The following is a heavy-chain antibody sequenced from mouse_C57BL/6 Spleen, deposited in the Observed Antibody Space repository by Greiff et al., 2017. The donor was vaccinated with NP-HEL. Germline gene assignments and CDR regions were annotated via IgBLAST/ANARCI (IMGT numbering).Heavy chain of an antibody. CDR1: GFNIKDYY. D-gene: IGHD1-1*01. CDR2: IDPEAGDT. J-gene: IGHJ1*03. CDR3: TTLDYGSSYGDFDV. V-gene: IGHV14-1*01. Sequence: VQLKQSGAELVRPGASVKLSCTASGFNIKDYYMHWVKQRPEQGLEWIGRIDPEAGDTEYAPKFPGKATMTADTSSNTAYLQLSSLTSEDTAVYYCTTLDYGSSYGDFDVWGTGTTVTVSS.